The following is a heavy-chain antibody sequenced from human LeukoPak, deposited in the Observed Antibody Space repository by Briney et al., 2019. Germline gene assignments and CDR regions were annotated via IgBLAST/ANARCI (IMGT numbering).Heavy chain of an antibody. D-gene: IGHD6-13*01. CDR2: IYHSGST. CDR1: AGSFNTYY. V-gene: IGHV4-59*01. CDR3: ARAAPYSSSLLDV. J-gene: IGHJ6*02. Sequence: SETLSLTCTVSAGSFNTYYWSWIRQPPGKGLEWIGSIYHSGSTYYNPSLKSRVTISVDTSKNQFSLKLSSVTAADTAVYYCARAAPYSSSLLDVWGQGTTVTVSS.